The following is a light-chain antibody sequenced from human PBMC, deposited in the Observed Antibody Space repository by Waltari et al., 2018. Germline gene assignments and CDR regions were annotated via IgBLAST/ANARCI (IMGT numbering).Light chain of an antibody. CDR3: QQFGGSPKYT. J-gene: IGKJ2*01. V-gene: IGKV3-20*01. CDR2: AVS. Sequence: EIVLTQSPGTLSLSPGERATLSCRASQTISNNYLAWYPANPGQAPRLLIYAVSHRATGIPDRFSGGGSGTDFTLTISRLEPEDFAVYYCQQFGGSPKYTFGQGTKLEIK. CDR1: QTISNNY.